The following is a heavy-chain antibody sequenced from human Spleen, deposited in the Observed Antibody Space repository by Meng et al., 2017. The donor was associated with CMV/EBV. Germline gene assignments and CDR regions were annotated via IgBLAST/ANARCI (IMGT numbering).Heavy chain of an antibody. Sequence: GESLKISCAASGFTFSSYGMHWVRQAPGKGLEWVAFIRYDGSNKYYADSVKGRFTISRDNSKNTLYLQMNSLRAEDTAVYYCARDPPPRYCTSTSCYFDYWGRGTLVTVSS. J-gene: IGHJ4*02. CDR3: ARDPPPRYCTSTSCYFDY. CDR1: GFTFSSYG. CDR2: IRYDGSNK. V-gene: IGHV3-30*02. D-gene: IGHD2-2*01.